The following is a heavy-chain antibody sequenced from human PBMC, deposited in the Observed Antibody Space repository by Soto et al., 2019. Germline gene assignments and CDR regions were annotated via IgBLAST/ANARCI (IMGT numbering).Heavy chain of an antibody. CDR2: ISAYNGNT. D-gene: IGHD3-10*01. Sequence: ASVKVSCKASGYTFTSYGISWVRQAPGQGLEWMGWISAYNGNTNYAQKLQGRVTMTTDTSTSTAYMELRSLRSDDTAVYYCARDPLEFLWFGEPPGPFDYWGQAPLVTVFS. J-gene: IGHJ4*02. CDR3: ARDPLEFLWFGEPPGPFDY. CDR1: GYTFTSYG. V-gene: IGHV1-18*01.